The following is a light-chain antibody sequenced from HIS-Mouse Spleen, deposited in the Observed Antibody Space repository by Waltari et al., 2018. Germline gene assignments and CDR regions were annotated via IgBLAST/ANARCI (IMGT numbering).Light chain of an antibody. CDR3: YSTDSSGNHRV. CDR1: ALPKKY. CDR2: EDS. V-gene: IGLV3-10*01. J-gene: IGLJ2*01. Sequence: SYELTQPPSVSVSPGQTARITCSGAALPKKYAYWYQQKSGQAPVLVIYEDSKRPSGSPDGFSGSSSGTMATLTISEAQVEDEADYYCYSTDSSGNHRVFGGGTKLTVL.